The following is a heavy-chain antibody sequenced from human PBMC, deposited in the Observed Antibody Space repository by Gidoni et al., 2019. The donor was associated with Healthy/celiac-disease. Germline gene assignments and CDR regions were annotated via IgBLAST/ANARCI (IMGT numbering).Heavy chain of an antibody. J-gene: IGHJ6*02. D-gene: IGHD2-15*01. CDR2: LSWNSGSI. CDR3: AKDRRLLGDFYYGMDV. Sequence: EVQLVESGGGLVQPGRSLRLSCAASVFTFDDYAMHWVRQAPGKGLVWVSGLSWNSGSIGYADSVKGRFTISRDNAKNSLYLQMNSLRAEDTALYYCAKDRRLLGDFYYGMDVWGQGTTVTVSS. V-gene: IGHV3-9*01. CDR1: VFTFDDYA.